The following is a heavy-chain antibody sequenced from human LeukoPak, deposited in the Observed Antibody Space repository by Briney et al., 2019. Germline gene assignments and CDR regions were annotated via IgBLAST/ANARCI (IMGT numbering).Heavy chain of an antibody. D-gene: IGHD3-22*01. J-gene: IGHJ4*02. CDR1: GYTFTSYY. CDR3: ARGRITMIAIGSGRPVDY. CDR2: INPNSGGT. Sequence: ASVKVSCKASGYTFTSYYMHWVRQAPGQGLEWMGRINPNSGGTNYAQKFQGRVTMTRDTSISTAYMELSRLRSDDTAVYYCARGRITMIAIGSGRPVDYWGQGTLVTVSS. V-gene: IGHV1-2*06.